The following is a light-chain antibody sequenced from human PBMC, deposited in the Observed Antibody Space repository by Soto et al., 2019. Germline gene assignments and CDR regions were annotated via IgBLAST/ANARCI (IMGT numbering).Light chain of an antibody. Sequence: QSVLTQPRSVSGSPGQSVTISCTGTSSDVGGYNYVSWYQQQTGKAPKLMIYDVSERPSGVPDRFSGSKSGTSASLAISGLRSEDEADYYCAAWDDSLSGHVFGTGTKVTVL. J-gene: IGLJ1*01. V-gene: IGLV2-11*01. CDR1: SSDVGGYNY. CDR3: AAWDDSLSGHV. CDR2: DVS.